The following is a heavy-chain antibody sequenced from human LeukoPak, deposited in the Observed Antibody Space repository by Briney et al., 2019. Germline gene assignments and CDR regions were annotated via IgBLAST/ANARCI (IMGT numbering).Heavy chain of an antibody. CDR1: GGSISSSSYY. V-gene: IGHV4-39*07. D-gene: IGHD3-10*01. CDR2: IHYSGST. J-gene: IGHJ5*02. Sequence: RASETLSLTCTVSGGSISSSSYYWGWIRQPPGKGLEWIGSIHYSGSTYYNPSLRSRVTISVDTSKNPFSLKLSSVTAADTAVYYCARAVEPITYYYGSGVSWFDPWGQGTLVTVSS. CDR3: ARAVEPITYYYGSGVSWFDP.